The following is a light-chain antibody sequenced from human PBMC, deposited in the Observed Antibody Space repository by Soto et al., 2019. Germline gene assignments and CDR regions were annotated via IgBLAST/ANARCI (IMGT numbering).Light chain of an antibody. CDR3: SSYTSSDTLV. V-gene: IGLV2-14*02. CDR1: DNDVGSYDL. J-gene: IGLJ2*01. CDR2: DVT. Sequence: QSALTQPASVSGAPGQSITISCTGTDNDVGSYDLVSWYRQSPGEAPKLIVYDVTKRPSGVSDRFSASKSGNTASLTISGLQAEDEADYYCSSYTSSDTLVFGAGTKLTVL.